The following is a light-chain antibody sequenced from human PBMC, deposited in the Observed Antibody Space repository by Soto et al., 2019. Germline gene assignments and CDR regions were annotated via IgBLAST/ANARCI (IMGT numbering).Light chain of an antibody. CDR3: QQYNNWPLT. V-gene: IGKV3-15*01. CDR1: QSVSNN. Sequence: EIVFTQSPGTLSLSPGERATLSCRASQSVSNNYLAWYQQKPGQAPRLLIYGASTRATGIPARFSGSGSGTEFTLTISSLRSEDFAVYYCQQYNNWPLTFGGGTKVDIK. J-gene: IGKJ4*01. CDR2: GAS.